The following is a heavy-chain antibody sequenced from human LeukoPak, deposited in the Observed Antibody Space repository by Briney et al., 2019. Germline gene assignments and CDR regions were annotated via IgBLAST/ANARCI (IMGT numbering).Heavy chain of an antibody. J-gene: IGHJ4*02. CDR1: GFTLSSYS. D-gene: IGHD3-3*01. CDR3: ARDGDYDFWSGYSDY. CDR2: ISSSSSYI. Sequence: PGGSLRLSCAASGFTLSSYSMNWVRQAPGKGLEWVSSISSSSSYIYYADSVKGRFTISRDNAKNSLYLQMNSLRAEDTAVYYCARDGDYDFWSGYSDYWGQGTLVTVSS. V-gene: IGHV3-21*01.